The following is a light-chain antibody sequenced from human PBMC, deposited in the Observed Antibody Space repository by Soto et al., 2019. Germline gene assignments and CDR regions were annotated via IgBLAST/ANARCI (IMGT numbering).Light chain of an antibody. CDR3: QQYERSPTT. Sequence: EIVMTQSPGTLSSSPGDRATISCRASQSVSSTYLAWYQQKPGQPPRLLIYGASRKATGIPERFSGSGSGTDFTLTISSLEPEDFAVYYCQQYERSPTTFGGGTKVEIK. CDR2: GAS. CDR1: QSVSSTY. V-gene: IGKV3-20*01. J-gene: IGKJ4*01.